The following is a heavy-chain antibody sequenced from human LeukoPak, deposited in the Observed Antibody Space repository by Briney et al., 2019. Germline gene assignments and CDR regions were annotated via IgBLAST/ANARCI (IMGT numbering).Heavy chain of an antibody. Sequence: PSETLSLTCAVYGGSFSGYYWSWIRQPPGKGLEWIGEINHSGSTNYNPSLKSRVTISVDTSKNQFSLKLSSVTAADTAVYYCARRYDFWSGSGPYYYYGMDVSGQGTTVTVSS. CDR2: INHSGST. CDR1: GGSFSGYY. CDR3: ARRYDFWSGSGPYYYYGMDV. J-gene: IGHJ6*02. D-gene: IGHD3-3*01. V-gene: IGHV4-34*01.